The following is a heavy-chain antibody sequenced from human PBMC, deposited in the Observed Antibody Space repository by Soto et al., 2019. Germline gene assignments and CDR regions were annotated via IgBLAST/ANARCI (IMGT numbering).Heavy chain of an antibody. J-gene: IGHJ4*02. CDR3: ARGAMVRGVIILDY. CDR1: GFTFSSYD. CDR2: IGTAGDT. D-gene: IGHD3-10*01. Sequence: EVQLVESGGGLVQPGGSLRLSCAASGFTFSSYDMHWVRQATGKGLEWVSAIGTAGDTYYPGSVKGRFTISRENAKNSLYLQMNSRRAGDTAVYYCARGAMVRGVIILDYWGQGTLVTVSS. V-gene: IGHV3-13*01.